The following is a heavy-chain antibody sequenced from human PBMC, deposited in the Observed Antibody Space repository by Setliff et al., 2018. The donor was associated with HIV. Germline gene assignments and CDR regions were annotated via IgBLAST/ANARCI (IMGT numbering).Heavy chain of an antibody. CDR1: SASISSSGYY. Sequence: PSETLSLTCTVSSASISSSGYYWGWIRQPPGKGLEWIGSIYYSGSTYYNPSLKSRVTISVDTSKNQFSLKLTSVTAADTAVYYCARRQPDTIFGVVTFDCWGQGKMVTVSS. J-gene: IGHJ4*02. CDR2: IYYSGST. CDR3: ARRQPDTIFGVVTFDC. V-gene: IGHV4-39*01. D-gene: IGHD3-3*01.